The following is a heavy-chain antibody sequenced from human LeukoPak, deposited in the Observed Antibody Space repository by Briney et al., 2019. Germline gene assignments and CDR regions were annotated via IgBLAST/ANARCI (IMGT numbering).Heavy chain of an antibody. CDR1: GSTFTSYY. D-gene: IGHD7-27*01. V-gene: IGHV1-46*01. Sequence: ASVKVSCKASGSTFTSYYMHWVRQAPGQGLEWMGIINPSGDSPSYAQKFQGRVTMTRDTSTSTVYMELNSLRSEDTAVYYCARDHTGIGDYWGQGTLVTVSS. J-gene: IGHJ4*02. CDR3: ARDHTGIGDY. CDR2: INPSGDSP.